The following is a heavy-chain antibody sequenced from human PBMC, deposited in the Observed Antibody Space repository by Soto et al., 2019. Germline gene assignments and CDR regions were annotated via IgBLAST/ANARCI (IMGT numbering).Heavy chain of an antibody. CDR1: GYTFSDYF. D-gene: IGHD3-22*01. CDR2: INPSGGAT. J-gene: IGHJ3*02. CDR3: ARDVPRGYYYDSSGYWQDAFDI. V-gene: IGHV1-46*01. Sequence: ASVKVSCKASGYTFSDYFMHWVRQAPGQGLEWVGLINPSGGATSYPQKFQGSVSLTVDTSTSTAYMELRSLRSDDTAVYYCARDVPRGYYYDSSGYWQDAFDIWGQGTMVTVSS.